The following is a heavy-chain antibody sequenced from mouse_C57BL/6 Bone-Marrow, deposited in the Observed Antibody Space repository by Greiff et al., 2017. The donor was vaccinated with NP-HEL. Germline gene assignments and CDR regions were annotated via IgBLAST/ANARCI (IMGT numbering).Heavy chain of an antibody. J-gene: IGHJ4*01. CDR2: IWSGGST. Sequence: VKLMESGPGLVQPSQSLSITCTVSGFSLTSYGVHWVRQSPGKGLEWLGVIWSGGSTDYNAAFISRLSISKDNSKSQVFFKMNSLQADDTAIYYCARNRGYDGYYYAMDYWGQGTSVTVSS. CDR3: ARNRGYDGYYYAMDY. D-gene: IGHD2-2*01. CDR1: GFSLTSYG. V-gene: IGHV2-2*01.